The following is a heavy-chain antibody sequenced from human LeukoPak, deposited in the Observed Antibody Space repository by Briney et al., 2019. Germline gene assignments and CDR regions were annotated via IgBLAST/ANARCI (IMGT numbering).Heavy chain of an antibody. CDR3: ARLGRDGTTVTTFDY. CDR2: IYYSGST. CDR1: GGSISSSSYY. J-gene: IGHJ4*02. Sequence: PSETLSLTCTVSGGSISSSSYYWGWIRQPPGKGLEWIGSIYYSGSTYYNPSLKSRVTISVDTSTNQFSLKLSSVTAADTAVYYCARLGRDGTTVTTFDYWGQGTLVTVSS. V-gene: IGHV4-39*01. D-gene: IGHD4-17*01.